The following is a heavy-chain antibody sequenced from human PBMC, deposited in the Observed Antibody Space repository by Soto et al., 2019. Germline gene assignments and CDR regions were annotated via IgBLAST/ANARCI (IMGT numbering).Heavy chain of an antibody. J-gene: IGHJ4*02. CDR1: GGTFSSYA. CDR2: IIPIFGTA. CDR3: ARGSGYYDSSGYLDY. V-gene: IGHV1-69*13. D-gene: IGHD3-22*01. Sequence: ASVKVSCKASGGTFSSYAISWVRQAPGQGLEWMGGIIPIFGTANYAQKFQGRVTITADESTSTAYMELSSLRSEDTAVYYCARGSGYYDSSGYLDYWGQGTLVTVSS.